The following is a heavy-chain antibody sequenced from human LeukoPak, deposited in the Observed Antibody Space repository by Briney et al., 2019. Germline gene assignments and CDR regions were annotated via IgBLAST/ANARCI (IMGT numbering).Heavy chain of an antibody. CDR1: GYSFTTYW. CDR3: ARVYYDTSGQFYNWFDP. J-gene: IGHJ5*02. D-gene: IGHD3-22*01. Sequence: GESLKISCKGSGYSFTTYWTAWVRQMPGKGREWLGIIYPGDSDTRYSPSFQGQVTISADKSISTAYLQWSSLKASDTAMYYCARVYYDTSGQFYNWFDPWGQGTLVTVSS. CDR2: IYPGDSDT. V-gene: IGHV5-51*01.